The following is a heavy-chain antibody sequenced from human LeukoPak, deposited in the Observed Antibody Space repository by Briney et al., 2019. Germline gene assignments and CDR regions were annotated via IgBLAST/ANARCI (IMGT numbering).Heavy chain of an antibody. V-gene: IGHV3-53*01. CDR2: IYSGGST. CDR1: GFTVSSNY. J-gene: IGHJ4*02. CDR3: ALGATIRVFDY. D-gene: IGHD1-26*01. Sequence: GGSLRLSCAASGFTVSSNYMSWVRQAPGKGLEWVSLIYSGGSTYYADSVKGRSTISRDNSKNTLFLQMNSLRAEDTAVYYCALGATIRVFDYWGQGTLVTVSS.